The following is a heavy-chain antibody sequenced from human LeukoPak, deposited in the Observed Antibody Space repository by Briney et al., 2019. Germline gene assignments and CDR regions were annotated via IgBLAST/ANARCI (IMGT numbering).Heavy chain of an antibody. V-gene: IGHV3-48*04. Sequence: GGSLRLSCAASGFTFSSYSMNWVRQAPGKGLEWVSYISSSSSTIYYADSVKGRFTISRDNAKNSLYLQMNSLRAEDTAVYFCASSGVFPHNPLDYWGQGTLVTVSS. CDR1: GFTFSSYS. D-gene: IGHD6-19*01. CDR3: ASSGVFPHNPLDY. J-gene: IGHJ4*02. CDR2: ISSSSSTI.